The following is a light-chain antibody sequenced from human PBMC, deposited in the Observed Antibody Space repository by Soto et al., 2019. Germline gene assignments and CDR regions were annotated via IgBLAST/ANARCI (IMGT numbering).Light chain of an antibody. CDR3: QQYVTSPVT. CDR1: QSVGSNY. J-gene: IGKJ4*01. V-gene: IGKV3-20*01. Sequence: EIVLTQSPGTLSLSPGERATLSCTASQSVGSNYLAWYQQKPGQAPRLLIYGASNRATGIPDRFSGSGSGTDFTLTISRLEPEDFAVYYCQQYVTSPVTFGGGTKVEIK. CDR2: GAS.